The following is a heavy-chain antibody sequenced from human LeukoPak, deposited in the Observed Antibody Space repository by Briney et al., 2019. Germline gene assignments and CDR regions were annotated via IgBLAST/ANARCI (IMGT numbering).Heavy chain of an antibody. Sequence: PGGSLRLSCAASGFTFSSYAMHWVRQAPGKGLEWVAVISYDGSNKYYADSVKGRFTISRDNSKNTLYLQMNSLRAEDTAVYYCARDLGPPYGDYVAPLDYWGQGTLVTVSS. V-gene: IGHV3-30-3*01. D-gene: IGHD4-17*01. CDR3: ARDLGPPYGDYVAPLDY. J-gene: IGHJ4*02. CDR1: GFTFSSYA. CDR2: ISYDGSNK.